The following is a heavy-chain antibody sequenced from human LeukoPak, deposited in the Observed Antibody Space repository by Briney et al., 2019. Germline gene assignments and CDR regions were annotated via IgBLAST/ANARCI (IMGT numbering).Heavy chain of an antibody. CDR2: INPNSGGT. Sequence: GASVKVSCKASGYTFTDHFMQWVRHAPGQGLEWVGWINPNSGGTSYAQKFKGRVTMTRDTSINTVYMELSRLGSDDTAVYYCARDYELGTPGSAYEFFDYWGQGTLVTVSS. CDR1: GYTFTDHF. V-gene: IGHV1-2*02. D-gene: IGHD3-10*01. J-gene: IGHJ4*02. CDR3: ARDYELGTPGSAYEFFDY.